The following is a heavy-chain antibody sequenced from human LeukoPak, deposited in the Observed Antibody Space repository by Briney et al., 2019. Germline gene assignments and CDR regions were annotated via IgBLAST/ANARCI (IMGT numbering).Heavy chain of an antibody. D-gene: IGHD5-24*01. CDR2: VTRDGSYA. CDR3: XXXXDGXNFDF. CDR1: GFTFANYA. J-gene: IGHJ4*02. V-gene: IGHV3-74*01. Sequence: GGSLRLSCVATGFTFANYAMSWVRQAPGKGLVWVSRVTRDGSYANYADSVKGRFTFSRDNARNTLYLQMNSLRAEDTAVYYCXXXXDGXNFDFWGQGALVTVSS.